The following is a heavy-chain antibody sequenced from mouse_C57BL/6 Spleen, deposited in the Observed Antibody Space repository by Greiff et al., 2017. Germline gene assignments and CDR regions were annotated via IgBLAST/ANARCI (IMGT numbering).Heavy chain of an antibody. V-gene: IGHV1-22*01. J-gene: IGHJ3*01. CDR3: ARGIYDGYYVGY. Sequence: VQLKESGPELVKPGASVKMSCKASGYTFTDYNMHWVKQSHGKSLEWIGYINPNNGGTSYNQKFKGKATLTVNKSSSTAYMELRSLTSEDSAVYYCARGIYDGYYVGYWGQGTLVTVSA. D-gene: IGHD2-3*01. CDR2: INPNNGGT. CDR1: GYTFTDYN.